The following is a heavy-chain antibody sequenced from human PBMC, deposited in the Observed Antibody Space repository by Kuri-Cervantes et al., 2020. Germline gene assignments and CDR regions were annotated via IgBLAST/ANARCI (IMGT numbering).Heavy chain of an antibody. CDR3: ASRSGSLPTMKYGMDV. V-gene: IGHV3-23*01. Sequence: GESLKISCAASGLTFSNFAMSWVRQAPGKGLEWVSTISNNGGSTYYADSVKGRFTISRDNAKNSLYLQMNSLRAEDTAVYYCASRSGSLPTMKYGMDVWGQGTTVTVSS. CDR2: ISNNGGST. CDR1: GLTFSNFA. D-gene: IGHD6-25*01. J-gene: IGHJ6*02.